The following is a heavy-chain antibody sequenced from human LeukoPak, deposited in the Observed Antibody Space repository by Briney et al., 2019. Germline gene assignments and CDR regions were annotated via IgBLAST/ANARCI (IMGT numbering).Heavy chain of an antibody. J-gene: IGHJ4*02. CDR1: GFTFSSYA. CDR2: ISYDGSKK. D-gene: IGHD2-15*01. V-gene: IGHV3-30-3*01. CDR3: AREACSGSCHSDYFDY. Sequence: PGGSLRLSCAASGFTFSSYAIDWVRQAPGKGLEWVALISYDGSKKYYAESVKGRFTISRDNSKNTLYLQMNSLRPEDTAVYSCAREACSGSCHSDYFDYWGLGTLVTVSS.